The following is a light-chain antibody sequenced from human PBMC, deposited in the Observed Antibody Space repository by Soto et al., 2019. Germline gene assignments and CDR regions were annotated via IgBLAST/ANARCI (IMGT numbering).Light chain of an antibody. CDR2: GPS. CDR3: QQYKNWPAIT. J-gene: IGKJ5*01. Sequence: KILAWFQQKPGQAPRLLIYGPSTRATGIPARFSGSGSGTGFTLTISSLQSEDFAIYYCQQYKNWPAITFGQGTRLEIK. V-gene: IGKV3D-15*01. CDR1: KI.